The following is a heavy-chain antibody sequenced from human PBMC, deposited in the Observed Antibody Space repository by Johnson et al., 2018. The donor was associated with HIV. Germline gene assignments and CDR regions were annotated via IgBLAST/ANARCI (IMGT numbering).Heavy chain of an antibody. CDR3: AKEKPAYCGGDCYSDDASDI. CDR1: GFTFRSYW. CDR2: ISSSGSTM. J-gene: IGHJ3*02. Sequence: VQLVESGGGLIQPGGSLRLSCAVSGFTFRSYWMTWIRQAPGKGLEWVSYISSSGSTMYYADSVKGRFTISRDNAKNSLYLQMNILRAEDTAVYYCAKEKPAYCGGDCYSDDASDIWGQGTGVTVSS. D-gene: IGHD2-21*01. V-gene: IGHV3-48*04.